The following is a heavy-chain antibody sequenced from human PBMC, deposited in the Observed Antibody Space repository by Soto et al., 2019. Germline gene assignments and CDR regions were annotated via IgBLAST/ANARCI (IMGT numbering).Heavy chain of an antibody. CDR3: ARGPGGYDYVVDYYYYGMDV. CDR2: ISAYNGNT. J-gene: IGHJ6*02. V-gene: IGHV1-18*04. D-gene: IGHD5-12*01. CDR1: GYTFTSYG. Sequence: ASVKVSCKASGYTFTSYGISCVRQAPGQGLEWMGWISAYNGNTNYAQKLQGRVTMTTDTSTSTAYMELRSLRSDDTAVYYCARGPGGYDYVVDYYYYGMDVWGQGTTVTVSS.